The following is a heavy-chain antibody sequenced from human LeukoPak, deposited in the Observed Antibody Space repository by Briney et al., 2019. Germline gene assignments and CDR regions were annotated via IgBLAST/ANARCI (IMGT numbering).Heavy chain of an antibody. Sequence: GGSLRLSCAASGFTFSSYSMNWVRQAPGKGLEWVANIKQDGSEKYYVDSVKGRFTISRDNAKNSLYLQMNSLRAEDTAVYYCARVELGAPFDYWGQGTLVTVSS. J-gene: IGHJ4*02. CDR2: IKQDGSEK. V-gene: IGHV3-7*04. D-gene: IGHD3-10*01. CDR3: ARVELGAPFDY. CDR1: GFTFSSYS.